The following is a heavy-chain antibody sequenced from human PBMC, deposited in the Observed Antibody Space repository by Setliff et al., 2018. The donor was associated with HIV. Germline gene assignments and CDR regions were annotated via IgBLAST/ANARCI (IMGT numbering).Heavy chain of an antibody. CDR2: IYYNGRT. CDR1: GGSISSGGYY. Sequence: SETLSLTCTASGGSISSGGYYWNWIRQYPVKGLEWIGHIYYNGRTLFNPALVTRLNMSVDTSENQFSLHLNSVTAADTAVYYCVRERRRSPLSYGLDVWGQGTTVTVSS. J-gene: IGHJ6*02. CDR3: VRERRRSPLSYGLDV. V-gene: IGHV4-31*03.